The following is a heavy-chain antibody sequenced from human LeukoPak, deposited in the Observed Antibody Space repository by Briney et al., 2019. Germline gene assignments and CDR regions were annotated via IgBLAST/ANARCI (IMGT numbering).Heavy chain of an antibody. Sequence: ASVKVSCKASGYTFTSYYMHWVRQAPGQGLEWMGIINPSGGSTSYAQKFQGRVTMTRDASTSTVYMELSSLRSEDTAVYYCARDLSGSYYPDAFDIWGQGTMVTVSS. V-gene: IGHV1-46*01. D-gene: IGHD1-26*01. CDR2: INPSGGST. J-gene: IGHJ3*02. CDR3: ARDLSGSYYPDAFDI. CDR1: GYTFTSYY.